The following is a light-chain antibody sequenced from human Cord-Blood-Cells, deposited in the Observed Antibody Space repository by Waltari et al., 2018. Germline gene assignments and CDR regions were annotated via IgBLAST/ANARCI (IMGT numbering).Light chain of an antibody. CDR1: SSDVGGYHY. J-gene: IGLJ1*01. V-gene: IGLV2-14*01. Sequence: QSALTQPASVSASPGQSITISCPGTSSDVGGYHYVSWYQQHPGKAPKLMIYDVSNRPSGVSNRFSGSKSGNTASLTISGLQAEDEADYYCSSYTSSSTYVFGTGTKVTVL. CDR2: DVS. CDR3: SSYTSSSTYV.